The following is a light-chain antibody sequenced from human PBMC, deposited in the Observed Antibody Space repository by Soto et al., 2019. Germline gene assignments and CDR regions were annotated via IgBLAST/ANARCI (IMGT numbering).Light chain of an antibody. CDR2: DAS. CDR1: QSVSSY. J-gene: IGKJ4*01. V-gene: IGKV3-11*01. CDR3: QQRLT. Sequence: EIVLTQSPATLSLSPGXRATLSCRASQSVSSYLAWYQQKPGQAPRLLIYDASNRATGIPARFSGSGSGTDFSLTISSLEPEDFAVYYCQQRLTFGGGTKVDIK.